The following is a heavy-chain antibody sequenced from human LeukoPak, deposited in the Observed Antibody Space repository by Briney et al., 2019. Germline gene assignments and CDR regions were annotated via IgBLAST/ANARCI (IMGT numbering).Heavy chain of an antibody. CDR3: ASLRTVAGRDLDF. V-gene: IGHV5-51*01. D-gene: IGHD6-19*01. CDR1: GYSLTRYW. CDR2: IFLGDSDT. J-gene: IGHJ4*02. Sequence: GGSLRLSCRGSGYSLTRYWVAWVRQMPGKGLEWMGIIFLGDSDTTYSPSFQGQVTISADRSISTAYLQWSSLKTSDTAMYYCASLRTVAGRDLDFWGQGTLVTVSS.